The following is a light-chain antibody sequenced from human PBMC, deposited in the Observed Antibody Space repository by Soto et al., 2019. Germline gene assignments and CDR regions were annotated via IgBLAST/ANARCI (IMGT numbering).Light chain of an antibody. CDR1: QGIGVY. Sequence: DIQMTQSPSSLSASLGDRVTITCRASQGIGVYLAWFQQRPGRVPSLLIYAASTLQSGVPSRFSGSGSGTDFTLTISSRQPEEGATYYCQKYNSPPLTFGGGTKVEIK. CDR3: QKYNSPPLT. V-gene: IGKV1-27*01. J-gene: IGKJ4*01. CDR2: AAS.